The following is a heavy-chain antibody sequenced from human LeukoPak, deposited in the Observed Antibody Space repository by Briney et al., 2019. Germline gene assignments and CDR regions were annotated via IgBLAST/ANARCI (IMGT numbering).Heavy chain of an antibody. J-gene: IGHJ4*02. CDR1: GGTFSSYG. Sequence: ASVKVSCKASGGTFSSYGISWVRQAPGQGLEWMGWISAYNGNTNYAQKLQGRVTMTTDTSTSTAYMELRSLRSDDTAVYYCARVSGSYYVLVYWGQGTLVTVSS. CDR2: ISAYNGNT. CDR3: ARVSGSYYVLVY. V-gene: IGHV1-18*01. D-gene: IGHD1-26*01.